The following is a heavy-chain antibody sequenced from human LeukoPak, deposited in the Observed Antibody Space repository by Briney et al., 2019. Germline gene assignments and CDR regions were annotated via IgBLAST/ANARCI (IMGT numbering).Heavy chain of an antibody. J-gene: IGHJ4*02. Sequence: GGSLRLSCAASGFTFSSYWMSWVRQAPGKGLEWVANIKEDGSEKYYVDSVKGRFTISRDNAKTSLYLQMNSLRAEDTAVYYCARDAAIVGFDYWGQGTLVTVSS. CDR1: GFTFSSYW. CDR3: ARDAAIVGFDY. D-gene: IGHD1-26*01. V-gene: IGHV3-7*01. CDR2: IKEDGSEK.